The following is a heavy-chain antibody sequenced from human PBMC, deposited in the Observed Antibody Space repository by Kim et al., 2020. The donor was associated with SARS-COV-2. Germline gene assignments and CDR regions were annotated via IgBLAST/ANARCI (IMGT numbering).Heavy chain of an antibody. V-gene: IGHV3-23*01. CDR2: ISGSGGST. CDR1: GFTFSSYA. Sequence: GGSLRLSCAASGFTFSSYAMSWVRQAPRKGLEWVSAISGSGGSTYYADSVKGRFTISRDNSKNTLYLQMNSLRAEDTAVYYCAKADPYSSSWYRYYFDYWGQGTLVTVSS. D-gene: IGHD6-13*01. J-gene: IGHJ4*02. CDR3: AKADPYSSSWYRYYFDY.